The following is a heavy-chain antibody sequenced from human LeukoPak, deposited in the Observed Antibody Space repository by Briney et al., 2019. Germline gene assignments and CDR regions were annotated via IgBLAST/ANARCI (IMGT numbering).Heavy chain of an antibody. D-gene: IGHD3-10*01. CDR2: IYATVST. J-gene: IGHJ4*02. V-gene: IGHV4-4*07. Sequence: SETLSLTCTVSGGSISSYYWSWIRQPAGKGLEWIGRIYATVSTNYNPSLKSRVSMSLDTSKNQFSLRLSSVTAADTAVYYCARAPSYSYYFDYWGQGTLVTVSS. CDR3: ARAPSYSYYFDY. CDR1: GGSISSYY.